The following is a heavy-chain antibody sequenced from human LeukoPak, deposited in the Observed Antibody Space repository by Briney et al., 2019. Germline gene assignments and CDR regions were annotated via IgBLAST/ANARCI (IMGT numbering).Heavy chain of an antibody. V-gene: IGHV3-13*01. D-gene: IGHD2-2*01. CDR1: GFTFSSYD. J-gene: IGHJ4*02. CDR3: ARGGGYCSSTSCYLDY. CDR2: IGTAGDT. Sequence: GGSLRLSCAASGFTFSSYDMHWVRQATGKGLELVSVIGTAGDTYYPGSVKGRFTISRENAKNSLYLQMNSLRAGDTAVYYCARGGGYCSSTSCYLDYWGQGTLVTVSS.